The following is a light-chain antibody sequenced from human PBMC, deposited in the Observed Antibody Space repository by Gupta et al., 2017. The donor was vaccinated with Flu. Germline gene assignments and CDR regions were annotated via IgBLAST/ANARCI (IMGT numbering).Light chain of an antibody. Sequence: DIQMTQSPSTLSASVGDRVTITCRASQSISSWLAWYRQKPGKAPKLLIYTASTLESGVPSRCSGSGSGTEFTLTISSLQPDDFATYYCQQYYTYPWTFGQGTKVDIK. CDR1: QSISSW. V-gene: IGKV1-5*03. CDR2: TAS. J-gene: IGKJ1*01. CDR3: QQYYTYPWT.